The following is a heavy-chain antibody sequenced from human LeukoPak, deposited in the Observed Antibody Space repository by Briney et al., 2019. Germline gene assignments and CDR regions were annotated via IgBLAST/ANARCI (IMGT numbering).Heavy chain of an antibody. Sequence: GGSLRLSCAASGFTFSSYSMNWVRQAPGKGLEWGSSISSSSSYIYYADSVKGRFTISRDNAKNSLYLQMNSLRAEDTAVYYCARDKAVAGTLDYWGQGTLVTVSS. J-gene: IGHJ4*02. CDR1: GFTFSSYS. CDR2: ISSSSSYI. V-gene: IGHV3-21*01. CDR3: ARDKAVAGTLDY. D-gene: IGHD6-19*01.